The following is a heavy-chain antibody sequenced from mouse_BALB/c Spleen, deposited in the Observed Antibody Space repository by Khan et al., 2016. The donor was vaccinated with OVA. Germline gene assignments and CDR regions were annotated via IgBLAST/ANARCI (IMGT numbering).Heavy chain of an antibody. CDR1: GYTFINYW. CDR2: INPSTGYT. CDR3: ARRGLRWDFDY. J-gene: IGHJ2*01. Sequence: VQLLESGAELAKPGASVKMSCKASGYTFINYWILWIKQRPGQGLEWIGYINPSTGYTEYTQNFKDKATLTADKSSSTAYMQLSSLTSEDSTVYYGARRGLRWDFDYWGQGTTLTVSS. D-gene: IGHD1-1*01. V-gene: IGHV1-7*01.